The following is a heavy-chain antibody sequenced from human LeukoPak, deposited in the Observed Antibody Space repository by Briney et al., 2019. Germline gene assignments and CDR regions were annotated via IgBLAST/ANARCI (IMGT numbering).Heavy chain of an antibody. D-gene: IGHD6-13*01. CDR2: ISYDGSNK. J-gene: IGHJ4*02. CDR3: ARDVAAAGIPGIDY. V-gene: IGHV3-30-3*01. Sequence: GRSLRLSCAASGFTFSSYAMQWVRQAPGKGLEWVAVISYDGSNKYYADSVKGRFTISRDNSKNTLYLQMNSLRAEDTAVYYCARDVAAAGIPGIDYWGQGTLVTVSS. CDR1: GFTFSSYA.